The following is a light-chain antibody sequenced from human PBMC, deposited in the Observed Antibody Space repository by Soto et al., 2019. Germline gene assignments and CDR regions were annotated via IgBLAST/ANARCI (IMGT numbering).Light chain of an antibody. Sequence: EIVLTQSPATLSLSPGERATLSCRTSQSVSYDLAWYQQKPGQAPRLLIYDASNGATGVPARFSGSGSGTDFTLTISSLEPEDFAVYYCQQRGDWPLYTFGQGSKLEIK. CDR2: DAS. V-gene: IGKV3-11*01. CDR3: QQRGDWPLYT. J-gene: IGKJ2*01. CDR1: QSVSYD.